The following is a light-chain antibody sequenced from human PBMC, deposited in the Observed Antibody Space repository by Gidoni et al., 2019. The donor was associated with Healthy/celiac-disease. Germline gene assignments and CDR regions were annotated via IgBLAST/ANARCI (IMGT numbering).Light chain of an antibody. Sequence: IQRIHSPSSLSSSVGDRVTITCRASQGISSYLAWYQQKPGKAPTLLIYAASTLQSGVPSSFSGSGSGTDFTHTISSLQPEDFATYYCQQLNSYPTFGQGTKLEIK. CDR1: QGISSY. V-gene: IGKV1-9*01. CDR2: AAS. J-gene: IGKJ2*01. CDR3: QQLNSYPT.